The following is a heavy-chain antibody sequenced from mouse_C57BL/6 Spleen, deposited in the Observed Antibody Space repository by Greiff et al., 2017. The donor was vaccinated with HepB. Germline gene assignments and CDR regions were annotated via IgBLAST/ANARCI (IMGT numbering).Heavy chain of an antibody. CDR2: IDPANGDT. J-gene: IGHJ2*01. V-gene: IGHV14-4*01. CDR3: ASRGVTSDY. D-gene: IGHD2-2*01. CDR1: GFNIKDDY. Sequence: EVQLQQSGAELVRPGASVKLSCTASGFNIKDDYMHWVKQRPEQGLEWIGWIDPANGDTEYAPKFQGKATITADTSSNTAYLQLSSLASEDTAVCYCASRGVTSDYWGQGTTLTVSS.